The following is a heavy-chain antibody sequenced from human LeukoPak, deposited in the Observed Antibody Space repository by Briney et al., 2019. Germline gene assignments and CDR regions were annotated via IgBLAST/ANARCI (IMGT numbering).Heavy chain of an antibody. J-gene: IGHJ4*02. D-gene: IGHD5-12*01. V-gene: IGHV3-7*01. Sequence: PGGSLRLSCAASEFTFSSYWMTWVRQAPGKGLEWVANIKQDGSEKYYVDSVKGRFTISRDNAKNSLYLQMNSLRAEDTAVYYCARDRSGYSGYDFFDYWGQGALVTVSS. CDR2: IKQDGSEK. CDR3: ARDRSGYSGYDFFDY. CDR1: EFTFSSYW.